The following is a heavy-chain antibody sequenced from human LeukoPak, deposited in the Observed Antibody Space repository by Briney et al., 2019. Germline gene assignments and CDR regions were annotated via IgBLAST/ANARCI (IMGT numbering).Heavy chain of an antibody. V-gene: IGHV1-2*06. CDR2: INPNSGGT. CDR3: AREGGYDSSGYYYGSLVY. Sequence: ASVKVSCTASGYTFTGYYIHWVRQAPGQGLEWMGRINPNSGGTNYAQKFQGRVTMTRDTSISTAYMELSRLRSDDTAVYYCAREGGYDSSGYYYGSLVYWGQGTLVTVSS. J-gene: IGHJ4*02. CDR1: GYTFTGYY. D-gene: IGHD3-22*01.